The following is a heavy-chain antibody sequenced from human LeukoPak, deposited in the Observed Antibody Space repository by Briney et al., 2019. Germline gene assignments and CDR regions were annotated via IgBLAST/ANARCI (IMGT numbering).Heavy chain of an antibody. CDR2: ITTNGGST. V-gene: IGHV3-64D*06. D-gene: IGHD6-13*01. CDR1: GFXFSSFA. Sequence: GGSLRLSCSASGFXFSSFAMHWVRQAPGKGLEYVSAITTNGGSTYYADSVKGRFTISRDNSKNTVYFQLSSLRAEDTAVYYCVKVAAAGIGAFDIWGQGRMVTVSS. CDR3: VKVAAAGIGAFDI. J-gene: IGHJ3*02.